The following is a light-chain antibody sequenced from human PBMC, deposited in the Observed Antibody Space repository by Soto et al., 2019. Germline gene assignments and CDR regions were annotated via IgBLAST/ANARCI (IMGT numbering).Light chain of an antibody. CDR1: SSDVGGYNY. Sequence: QSALTQPASVSGSPGQAITISCTGTSSDVGGYNYVSWYQQHPGKAPKLMLYEVSNPPSGASNRVSGSKSGNTASLTISGRQAEDEADYYCSSYTSSSPLGVVFGGGTKVTVL. CDR2: EVS. CDR3: SSYTSSSPLGVV. J-gene: IGLJ2*01. V-gene: IGLV2-14*01.